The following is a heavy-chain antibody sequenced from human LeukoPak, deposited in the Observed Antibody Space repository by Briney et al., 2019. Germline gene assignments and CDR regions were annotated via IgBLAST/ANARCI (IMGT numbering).Heavy chain of an antibody. CDR2: ISPSGDIR. J-gene: IGHJ4*02. Sequence: PGGTLRLSCAASGFTFSNHGMNWVRQAPGKGLEWVSGISPSGDIRYYADSVKGRFTISRDNSKNTLYLEVISLTAEDTAVYYCAKDGMTQGPNWGQGTLVTVSS. D-gene: IGHD1-26*01. CDR1: GFTFSNHG. CDR3: AKDGMTQGPN. V-gene: IGHV3-23*01.